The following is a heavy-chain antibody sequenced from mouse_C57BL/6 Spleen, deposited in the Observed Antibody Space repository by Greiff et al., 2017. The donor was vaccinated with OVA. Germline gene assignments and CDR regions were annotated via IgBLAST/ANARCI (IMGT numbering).Heavy chain of an antibody. D-gene: IGHD2-4*01. CDR3: ARGGDYGGYYYAMDY. CDR2: ILPGSGST. Sequence: QVQLQQSGAELMKPGASVKLSCKATGSTFTGFWLDWVKQRPGHGLEWIGEILPGSGSTNYNAKFKGKAPFTAATSSNTAYKQLNSLTTEDSAIYNGARGGDYGGYYYAMDYWGQGTSVTVAS. V-gene: IGHV1-9*01. J-gene: IGHJ4*01. CDR1: GSTFTGFW.